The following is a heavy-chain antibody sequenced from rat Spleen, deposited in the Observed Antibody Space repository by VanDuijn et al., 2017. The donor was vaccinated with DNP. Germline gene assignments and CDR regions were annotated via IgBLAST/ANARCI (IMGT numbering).Heavy chain of an antibody. J-gene: IGHJ2*01. CDR3: ARYGSVALDY. Sequence: EVQLQESGPGLVKPSQSLSLTCSVTGYSITSNYWNWIRRFPGNNMEWIGHISYSGSTGYNPSLKSRISITRDTSKNQFFLQLNSVTTEDTATYYCARYGSVALDYWGQGVMVTVSS. CDR1: GYSITSNY. CDR2: ISYSGST. V-gene: IGHV3-1*01. D-gene: IGHD3-3*01.